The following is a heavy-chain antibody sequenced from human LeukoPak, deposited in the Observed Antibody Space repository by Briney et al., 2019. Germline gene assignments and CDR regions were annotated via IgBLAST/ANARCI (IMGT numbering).Heavy chain of an antibody. J-gene: IGHJ4*02. Sequence: SETLSLTCTVSGCSISTGYYWDWIRQPPGKGLEWIGTFYHSGSTNYNPSLKSRVTISVDTSKNQFSLKLSSVTAADTAVYYCARRPYCSGGSCYNGRRFDYWGQGTLVTVSS. CDR3: ARRPYCSGGSCYNGRRFDY. V-gene: IGHV4-38-2*02. CDR2: FYHSGST. CDR1: GCSISTGYY. D-gene: IGHD2-15*01.